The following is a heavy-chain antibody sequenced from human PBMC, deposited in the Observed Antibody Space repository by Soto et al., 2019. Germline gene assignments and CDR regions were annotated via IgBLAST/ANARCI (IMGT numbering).Heavy chain of an antibody. CDR1: GYTFTSYA. CDR3: ARDDKYGDYVRYFQH. V-gene: IGHV1-3*01. J-gene: IGHJ1*01. CDR2: INAGNGNT. Sequence: QVQLVQSGAEVKKPGASVKVSCKASGYTFTSYAMHWVRQAPGQRLEWMGWINAGNGNTKYSQKFQGRVTITRDTSASTAYMELSSLRSEDTAVYYCARDDKYGDYVRYFQHWGQGTLVTVSS. D-gene: IGHD4-17*01.